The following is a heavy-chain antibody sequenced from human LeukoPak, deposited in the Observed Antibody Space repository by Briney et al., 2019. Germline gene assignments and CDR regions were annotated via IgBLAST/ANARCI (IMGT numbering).Heavy chain of an antibody. Sequence: GGSLRLSCVASGITVSRNHMSWVRQAPGKGLEWVSGIYSGGGTFDADSVKGRFTSSRDNSKNTFYLQMNGLRVEDTAVYYCAREATAPRPFSTDYYYYMDVWGKGTTVTVSS. CDR1: GITVSRNH. CDR2: IYSGGGT. V-gene: IGHV3-66*02. D-gene: IGHD6-6*01. CDR3: AREATAPRPFSTDYYYYMDV. J-gene: IGHJ6*03.